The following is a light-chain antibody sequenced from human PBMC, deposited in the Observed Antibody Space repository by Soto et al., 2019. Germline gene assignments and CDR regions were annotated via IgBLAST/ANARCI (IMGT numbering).Light chain of an antibody. CDR3: QQYGSSPQT. CDR2: GAS. Sequence: EIVLTQSPGTLSLSPGERVTISCRASQSVSSSYLAWYQRKPGQAPRLLIYGASSRATGIPDRFSGSGSGTDLTLTISRRESDDFAVYYCQQYGSSPQTFGQGTKVEIK. J-gene: IGKJ1*01. V-gene: IGKV3-20*01. CDR1: QSVSSSY.